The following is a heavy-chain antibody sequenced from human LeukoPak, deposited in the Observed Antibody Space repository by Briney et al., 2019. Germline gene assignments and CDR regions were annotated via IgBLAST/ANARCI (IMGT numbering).Heavy chain of an antibody. V-gene: IGHV4-59*01. J-gene: IGHJ6*02. D-gene: IGHD4/OR15-4a*01. Sequence: PSATLSLTCTVSCGSIIVYYLSWIRQPPGKGLEWIGSIYYIGSNNYNPSLKSRVTISVQTSKNQFSLKLSSVTAADTAVYYCARYANAPYYYYAMDVWGQGTTVTVSS. CDR3: ARYANAPYYYYAMDV. CDR1: CGSIIVYY. CDR2: IYYIGSN.